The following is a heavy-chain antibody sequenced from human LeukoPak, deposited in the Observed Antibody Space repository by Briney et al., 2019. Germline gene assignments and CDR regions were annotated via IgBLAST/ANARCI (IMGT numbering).Heavy chain of an antibody. CDR1: GGSISSSSYY. Sequence: PSETLSLTCTVSGGSISSSSYYWGWIRQPPGKGLEWIGSIYYSGSTYYNPSLKSRVTISVDTSKNQFSLKLSSVTAADTAVYYCARGRQQLGRTDFASWGQGTLVTVSS. CDR3: ARGRQQLGRTDFAS. CDR2: IYYSGST. V-gene: IGHV4-39*07. D-gene: IGHD6-13*01. J-gene: IGHJ4*02.